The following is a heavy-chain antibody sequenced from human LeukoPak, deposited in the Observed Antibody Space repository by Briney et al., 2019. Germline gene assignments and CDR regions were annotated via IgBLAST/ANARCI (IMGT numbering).Heavy chain of an antibody. V-gene: IGHV3-74*01. CDR1: GFTFSSYW. J-gene: IGHJ4*02. D-gene: IGHD6-13*01. Sequence: GGSLRLSCAAYGFTFSSYWMHWVRQAPGKGLVWVSRINSDGSSTSYADSVKGRFTISRDNAKNTLYLQMNSLRAEDTAVYYCARGRLYSSSWLTGYWGQGTLVTVSS. CDR2: INSDGSST. CDR3: ARGRLYSSSWLTGY.